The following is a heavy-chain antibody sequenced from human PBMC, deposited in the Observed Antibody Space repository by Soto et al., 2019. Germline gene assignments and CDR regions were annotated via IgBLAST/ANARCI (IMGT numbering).Heavy chain of an antibody. V-gene: IGHV4-39*01. D-gene: IGHD2-21*02. CDR2: IYYSGST. CDR3: ASPPSDFGFDP. Sequence: QLQLQESGPGLVKPSETLSLTCSVSGGSISSSSYFWGWIRQPPGKGLEWIGSIYYSGSTYYNPSLKXRXTXSXXTSNNQFSLKLTSVTAADTAVYYCASPPSDFGFDPWGQGTLVTVSS. CDR1: GGSISSSSYF. J-gene: IGHJ5*02.